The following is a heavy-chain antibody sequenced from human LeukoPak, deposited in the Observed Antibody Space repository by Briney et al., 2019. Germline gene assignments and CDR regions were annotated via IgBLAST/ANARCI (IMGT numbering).Heavy chain of an antibody. CDR2: INPNSGGT. CDR3: ARDKGVGAYFDY. Sequence: ASVKVSFKASGYTFTGYYMHWVRQAPGQGLEWMGWINPNSGGTNYAQKFQGRVTMTRDTSISTAYMELSRLRSDDTAVYYCARDKGVGAYFDYWGQGTLVTVSS. J-gene: IGHJ4*02. CDR1: GYTFTGYY. D-gene: IGHD1-26*01. V-gene: IGHV1-2*02.